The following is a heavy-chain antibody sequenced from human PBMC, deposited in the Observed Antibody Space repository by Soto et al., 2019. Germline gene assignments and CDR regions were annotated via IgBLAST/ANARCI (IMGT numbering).Heavy chain of an antibody. Sequence: QVQLLESGPGLVKPSETLSLTCTVSGGSISSYYWSWIRQPPGKGLEWIGNIYSSGTANYSPSLKGLVTISVDTSKRQCYLKLSSVTAADTAVYYCAIDRLYSSSWYEIEYWGQGTLVTVSS. CDR2: IYSSGTA. CDR3: AIDRLYSSSWYEIEY. D-gene: IGHD6-13*01. V-gene: IGHV4-59*01. J-gene: IGHJ4*02. CDR1: GGSISSYY.